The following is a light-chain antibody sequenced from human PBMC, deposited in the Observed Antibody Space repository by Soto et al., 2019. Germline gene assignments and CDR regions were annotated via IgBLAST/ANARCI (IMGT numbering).Light chain of an antibody. CDR1: QSISSW. J-gene: IGKJ2*01. Sequence: DIQMTQSPSTLSASVGDRVTITCRASQSISSWLAWYQQKPGKAPKLLIYDASSLESGVPSRFRGSGSGTEFTLTISSLQPDDFATYYCQQYNSYSGTFGQGTQLEIK. V-gene: IGKV1-5*01. CDR2: DAS. CDR3: QQYNSYSGT.